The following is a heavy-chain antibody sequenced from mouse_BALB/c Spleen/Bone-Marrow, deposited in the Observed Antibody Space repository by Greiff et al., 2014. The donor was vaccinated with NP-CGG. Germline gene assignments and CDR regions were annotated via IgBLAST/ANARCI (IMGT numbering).Heavy chain of an antibody. V-gene: IGHV5-6-4*01. CDR3: TRDPFYYGSSYAMDY. CDR1: GFTFSSYT. D-gene: IGHD1-1*01. CDR2: ISSGGSYT. J-gene: IGHJ4*01. Sequence: EVKLVESGGGLVKPGGSLKLSCAASGFTFSSYTMSWVRQTPEKRLEWVATISSGGSYTYYPDSVKGRFTISRDNAKNTLYLQMSSLKSEDTAMYYCTRDPFYYGSSYAMDYWGQGTSATVSS.